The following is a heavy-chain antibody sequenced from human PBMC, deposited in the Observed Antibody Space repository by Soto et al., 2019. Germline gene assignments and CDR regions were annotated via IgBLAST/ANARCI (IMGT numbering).Heavy chain of an antibody. CDR2: FFSDVER. Sequence: SGPTLVNPTETLTLTCNISGFSLTTGRMGVSWIRQAPGKALEWLANFFSDVERSYSPSLQRRLTLSSESSGTQVILSMTDMGPVDAATYFWARVHADSSSHYYGLDAWGQGTTVTVSS. V-gene: IGHV2-26*03. CDR3: ARVHADSSSHYYGLDA. CDR1: GFSLTTGRMG. D-gene: IGHD6-6*01. J-gene: IGHJ6*02.